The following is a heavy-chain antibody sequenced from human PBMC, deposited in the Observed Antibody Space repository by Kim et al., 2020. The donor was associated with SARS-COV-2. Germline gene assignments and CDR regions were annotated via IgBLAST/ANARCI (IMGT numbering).Heavy chain of an antibody. J-gene: IGHJ4*02. Sequence: ASVKVSCKASGYTFTSYDINWVRQATGQGLEWMGWMNPNSGNTGYAQKFQGRVTMTRNTSISTAYMELSSLRSEDTAVYYCARDGLGVGAADSWGQGTLVTVSS. V-gene: IGHV1-8*01. D-gene: IGHD3-16*01. CDR2: MNPNSGNT. CDR3: ARDGLGVGAADS. CDR1: GYTFTSYD.